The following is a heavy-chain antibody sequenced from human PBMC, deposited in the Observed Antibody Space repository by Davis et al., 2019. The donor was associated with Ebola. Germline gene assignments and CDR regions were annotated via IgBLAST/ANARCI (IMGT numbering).Heavy chain of an antibody. D-gene: IGHD2-21*01. CDR3: ARFLMEPRGGDWFDP. V-gene: IGHV4-59*01. Sequence: PSETLSLTCAVSGASISSYYWSWIRQPPGKGLEWIGYIYYSGSTNYNPSLRRRVMISVDTSKNQLSRKLSTVTAADTAVYYCARFLMEPRGGDWFDPWGQGTLVTVSS. CDR1: GASISSYY. J-gene: IGHJ5*02. CDR2: IYYSGST.